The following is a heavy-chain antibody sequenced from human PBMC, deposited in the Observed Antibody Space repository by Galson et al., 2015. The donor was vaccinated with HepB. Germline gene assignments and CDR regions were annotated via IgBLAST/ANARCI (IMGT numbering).Heavy chain of an antibody. CDR1: GGTFSSYA. V-gene: IGHV1-69*13. D-gene: IGHD2-2*01. Sequence: SVKVSCKASGGTFSSYAISWVRQAPGQGLEWMGGIIPIFGTANYAQKFQGRVTITADESTSTAYMELSSLGSEDTAVYYCASREQGYCSSTSCLPYYYYYMDVWGKGTTVTVSS. CDR2: IIPIFGTA. CDR3: ASREQGYCSSTSCLPYYYYYMDV. J-gene: IGHJ6*03.